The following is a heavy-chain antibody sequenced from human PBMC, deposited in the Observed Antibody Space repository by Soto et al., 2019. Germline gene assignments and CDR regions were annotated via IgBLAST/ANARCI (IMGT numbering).Heavy chain of an antibody. D-gene: IGHD3-16*01. CDR3: ARGGGRPMLYYFSMDV. CDR1: GFTFSSYG. J-gene: IGHJ6*02. Sequence: GGSLRLSCAASGFTFSSYGMHWVRQAPGKGLEWVAVIWYDGSNKYYADSVKGRFTISRDNSKNTLYLQMNSLRAEDAAVYYCARGGGRPMLYYFSMDVWGQVTTVTVS. CDR2: IWYDGSNK. V-gene: IGHV3-33*01.